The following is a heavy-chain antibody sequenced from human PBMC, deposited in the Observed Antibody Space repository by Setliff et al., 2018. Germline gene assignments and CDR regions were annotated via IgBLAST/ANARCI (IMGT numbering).Heavy chain of an antibody. J-gene: IGHJ4*02. CDR1: TYIFNSYG. CDR3: SRLVRYCTTTSCQRLSGDEY. Sequence: ASVKVSCKASTYIFNSYGITWVRQAPGQGLEWMGWISAYSGKAYYAQKLQDRATMTTDTSTGTAYLELRSLRSDDTAVYYCSRLVRYCTTTSCQRLSGDEYWGQGTLVTVSS. CDR2: ISAYSGKA. D-gene: IGHD2-2*01. V-gene: IGHV1-18*01.